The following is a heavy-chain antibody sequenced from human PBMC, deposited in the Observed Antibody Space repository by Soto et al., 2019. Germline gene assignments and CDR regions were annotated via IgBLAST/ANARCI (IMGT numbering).Heavy chain of an antibody. CDR2: INAGNGNT. CDR3: AAGVVTYYYGIDV. CDR1: GYTFTSYA. Sequence: ASVKVSCKASGYTFTSYALHWGRQAPGQRLEWMGWINAGNGNTKYSQKFQGRVTITRDTSASTAYMELSSLRSEDTAVYYCAAGVVTYYYGIDVWGQGTTVTVFS. J-gene: IGHJ6*02. D-gene: IGHD3-3*01. V-gene: IGHV1-3*01.